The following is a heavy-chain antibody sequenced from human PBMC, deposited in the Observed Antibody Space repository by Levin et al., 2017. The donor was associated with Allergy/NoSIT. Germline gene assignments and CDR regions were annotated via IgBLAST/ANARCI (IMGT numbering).Heavy chain of an antibody. D-gene: IGHD3-22*01. V-gene: IGHV4-59*01. J-gene: IGHJ3*02. CDR1: ISTYY. Sequence: PSETLSLTCTVSISTYYWSWIRQPPGKALEWIGDIYYSGSTKYNPSLKSRVTISVDTSKNKFSLKLSSVTAADTAVYYCAREKDDSSGSRAFDIWGQGTMVTVSS. CDR2: IYYSGST. CDR3: AREKDDSSGSRAFDI.